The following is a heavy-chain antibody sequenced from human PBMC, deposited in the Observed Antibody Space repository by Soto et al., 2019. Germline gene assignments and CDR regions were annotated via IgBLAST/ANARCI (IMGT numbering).Heavy chain of an antibody. J-gene: IGHJ5*01. CDR3: STKAYDTNGYYRFDP. V-gene: IGHV4-34*01. CDR2: INHSGST. D-gene: IGHD3-22*01. Sequence: SETLSLTCAVYGGSVSGYYWSWIRQPPGKGLEWIGEINHSGSTNYNPSLKSRVTISLDTSKNQFSLTLSAVTAADTAMYYCSTKAYDTNGYYRFDPWGQGTLVTVSS. CDR1: GGSVSGYY.